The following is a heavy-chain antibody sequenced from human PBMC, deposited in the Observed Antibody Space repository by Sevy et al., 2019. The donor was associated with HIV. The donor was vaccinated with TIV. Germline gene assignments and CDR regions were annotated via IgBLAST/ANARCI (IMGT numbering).Heavy chain of an antibody. Sequence: GGSLRLSCAASGFTFSDYYMSWIRQAPGKGLEWVSYFSSSGSTIYYADSVKGRFTISRDNAKNSLYLQMNSLRAEDTAVYYCARDGKSDYYDSSGGWFDPWGQGTLVTVSS. V-gene: IGHV3-11*01. CDR3: ARDGKSDYYDSSGGWFDP. D-gene: IGHD3-22*01. J-gene: IGHJ5*02. CDR2: FSSSGSTI. CDR1: GFTFSDYY.